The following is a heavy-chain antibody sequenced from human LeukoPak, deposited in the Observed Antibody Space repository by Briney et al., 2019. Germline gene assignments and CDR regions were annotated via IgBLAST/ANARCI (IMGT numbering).Heavy chain of an antibody. D-gene: IGHD5-18*01. CDR2: IYYSGST. CDR1: GGSISSYY. V-gene: IGHV4-59*01. J-gene: IGHJ4*02. CDR3: ARAGYSYGRRYFDY. Sequence: PSETLSLTCTVSGGSISSYYWSWIRQPPGKGLEWIGYIYYSGSTNYNPSLKSRVTISVDTSKNQFSLKLSSVTAADTAVYYCARAGYSYGRRYFDYWGQGTLVTVSS.